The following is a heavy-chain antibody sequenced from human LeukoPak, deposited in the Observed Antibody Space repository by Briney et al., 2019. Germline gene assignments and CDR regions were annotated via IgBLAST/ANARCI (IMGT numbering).Heavy chain of an antibody. Sequence: PGGSLSLSCAASGFTFSSYTMNWVRQAPGKGLEWVSSISSSSSYINYADSVKGRFTISRDNAKNSLYLQMNSLRAEDTAVYYCARDVPHCGGDCYSGYYWGQGTLVTVSS. CDR3: ARDVPHCGGDCYSGYY. D-gene: IGHD2-21*02. CDR2: ISSSSSYI. V-gene: IGHV3-21*01. CDR1: GFTFSSYT. J-gene: IGHJ4*02.